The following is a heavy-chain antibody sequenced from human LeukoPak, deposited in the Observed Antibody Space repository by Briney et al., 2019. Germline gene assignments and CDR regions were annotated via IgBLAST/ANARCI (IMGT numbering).Heavy chain of an antibody. J-gene: IGHJ4*02. CDR1: GYTFPSYF. Sequence: ASVKVSFKASGYTFPSYFMHWVRQAPGQGLEWMGIIDPTGGSTTYAQKFQGRVTMTRDTSTGTVYMELSSLRSDDTAVYYCARTAARRFDYWGQGTLVTVSS. CDR3: ARTAARRFDY. D-gene: IGHD6-6*01. CDR2: IDPTGGST. V-gene: IGHV1-46*01.